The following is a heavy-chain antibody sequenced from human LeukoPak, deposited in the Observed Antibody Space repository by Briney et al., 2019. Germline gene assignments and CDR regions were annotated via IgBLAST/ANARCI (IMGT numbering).Heavy chain of an antibody. V-gene: IGHV5-51*01. J-gene: IGHJ4*02. Sequence: GESLKISCKGSGYTFTSHWIGWVRQMPGKGLEWMGIIYPGDSDTRYSPPFQGQVTISADKSISTAYLQWSSLKASDTAMYYCARHPNSLFVVVPAAIDYWGQGTLVTVSS. CDR1: GYTFTSHW. D-gene: IGHD2-2*01. CDR2: IYPGDSDT. CDR3: ARHPNSLFVVVPAAIDY.